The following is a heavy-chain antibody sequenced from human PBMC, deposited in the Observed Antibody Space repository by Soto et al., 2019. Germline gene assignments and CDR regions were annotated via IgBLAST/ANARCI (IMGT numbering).Heavy chain of an antibody. CDR3: ARDYRASSAAFDI. V-gene: IGHV4-61*01. J-gene: IGHJ3*02. Sequence: PSETLSLTCTVSGGSVSSGSYYWSWIRQPPGKGLEWIGYIYYSGSTKYNPSLKSRVTVSLDTSKNQFSLKLSSVTAADTAMYYCARDYRASSAAFDIWGQGTMVTVSS. CDR1: GGSVSSGSYY. CDR2: IYYSGST. D-gene: IGHD3-16*02.